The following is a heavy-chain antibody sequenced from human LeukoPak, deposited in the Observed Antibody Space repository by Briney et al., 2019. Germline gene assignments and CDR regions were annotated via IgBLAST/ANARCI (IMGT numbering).Heavy chain of an antibody. CDR3: ARKYCSSTSCYFTSMDV. D-gene: IGHD2-2*01. V-gene: IGHV3-7*01. Sequence: GGSLRLSCAASGFTFSRYWMSWVRQAPGKGLEWVANIKQDGSEKYYVDSVKGRFTISRDNAKNSLYLQMNSLRAEDTAVYYCARKYCSSTSCYFTSMDVWGKGTTVTVSS. J-gene: IGHJ6*03. CDR2: IKQDGSEK. CDR1: GFTFSRYW.